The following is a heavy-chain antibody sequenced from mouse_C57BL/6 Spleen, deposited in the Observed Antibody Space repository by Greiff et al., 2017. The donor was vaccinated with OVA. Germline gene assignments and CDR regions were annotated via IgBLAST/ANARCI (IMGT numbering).Heavy chain of an antibody. CDR1: GFTFSSYA. CDR2: LSSGGDYI. V-gene: IGHV5-9-1*02. D-gene: IGHD2-5*01. J-gene: IGHJ2*01. Sequence: EVKLVESGEGLVKPGGSLKLSCAASGFTFSSYAMSWVRQTPEKRLEWVAYLSSGGDYIYYADTVKGRFTLSRDNARTTLYLQMSSLKSEDTAMYYCTRDQSYSNSYDFDDWGQGTTLTVSS. CDR3: TRDQSYSNSYDFDD.